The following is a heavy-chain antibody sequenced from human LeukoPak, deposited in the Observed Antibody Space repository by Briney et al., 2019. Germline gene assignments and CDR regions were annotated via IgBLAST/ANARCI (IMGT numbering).Heavy chain of an antibody. D-gene: IGHD6-13*01. Sequence: PGGSLRLSCAASGFTFSSYAMPWVRQAPGKGLEWVAVISYDGSNKYYADSVKGRFTISRDNFKNTLYLQMNSLRAEDTAVYYCARDHYSSSSFDPWGQGTLVTVSS. V-gene: IGHV3-30-3*01. CDR3: ARDHYSSSSFDP. CDR2: ISYDGSNK. J-gene: IGHJ5*02. CDR1: GFTFSSYA.